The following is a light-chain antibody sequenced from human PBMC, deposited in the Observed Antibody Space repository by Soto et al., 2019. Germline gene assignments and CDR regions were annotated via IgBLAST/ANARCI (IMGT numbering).Light chain of an antibody. Sequence: DIPMTHSPSSMTESAGTMVSINCRASQGISNYLAWYQQKPGKAPKLLIDAASTLQSGVPFSFSGSGSWTSFTLTSSSLTPEDFATYYCQQLLRYPITFGQGTRVEIK. J-gene: IGKJ5*01. CDR3: QQLLRYPIT. V-gene: IGKV1-9*01. CDR1: QGISNY. CDR2: AAS.